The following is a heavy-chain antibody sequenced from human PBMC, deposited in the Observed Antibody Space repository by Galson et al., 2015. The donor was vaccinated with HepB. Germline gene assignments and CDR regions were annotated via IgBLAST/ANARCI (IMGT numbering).Heavy chain of an antibody. CDR1: GFAFDIYA. CDR3: AKDLTSGDNYGLHV. CDR2: IPDEGNVK. V-gene: IGHV3-30*18. J-gene: IGHJ6*02. Sequence: SLRLSCAASGFAFDIYAMHWVRRAPGKGLEWVAIIPDEGNVKYYADSVKGRFTISRDNSKNTLYLQVNSLRAEDTATYYCAKDLTSGDNYGLHVWGQGTTVTVSS. D-gene: IGHD2-15*01.